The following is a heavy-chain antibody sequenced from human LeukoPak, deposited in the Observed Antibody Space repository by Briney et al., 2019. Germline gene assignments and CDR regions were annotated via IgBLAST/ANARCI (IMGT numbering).Heavy chain of an antibody. CDR2: ISSSSSTI. CDR3: ARGFCTNGVCYLFDY. V-gene: IGHV3-48*01. J-gene: IGHJ4*02. Sequence: GGSLRLSCAASGFTFSSYSMNWVRQAPGKGLEWVSYISSSSSTIYYADSVKGRLTISRDNAKNSLYLQMNSLRAEDTALYYCARGFCTNGVCYLFDYWGQGTLVTVSS. D-gene: IGHD2-8*01. CDR1: GFTFSSYS.